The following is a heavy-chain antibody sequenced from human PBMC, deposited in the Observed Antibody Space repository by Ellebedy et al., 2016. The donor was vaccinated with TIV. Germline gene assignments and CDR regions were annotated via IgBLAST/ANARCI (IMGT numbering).Heavy chain of an antibody. Sequence: GGSLRLXXAASGFTFSSYWMSWVRQAPGKGLEWVASIDQDGREKYYVDSVKGRFTISRDNGKNSLYLQMNSLRAEDTAVYYCARDDTTGLHYIDYWGQGTLVTVSS. CDR3: ARDDTTGLHYIDY. CDR1: GFTFSSYW. J-gene: IGHJ4*02. CDR2: IDQDGREK. V-gene: IGHV3-7*03. D-gene: IGHD6-19*01.